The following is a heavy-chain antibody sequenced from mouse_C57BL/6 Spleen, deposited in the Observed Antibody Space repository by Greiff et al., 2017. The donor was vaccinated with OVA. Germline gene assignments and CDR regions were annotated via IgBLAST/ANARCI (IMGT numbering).Heavy chain of an antibody. V-gene: IGHV1-81*01. Sequence: VQLQQSGAELARPGASVKLSCKASGYTFTSYGISWVKQRTGQGLEWIGEIYPRSGNTYYNEKFKGKATLTADKSSSTAYMELRSLTSEDSAVYFCAREGGSSPCGYFDVWGTGTTVTVSS. CDR2: IYPRSGNT. D-gene: IGHD1-1*01. CDR3: AREGGSSPCGYFDV. J-gene: IGHJ1*03. CDR1: GYTFTSYG.